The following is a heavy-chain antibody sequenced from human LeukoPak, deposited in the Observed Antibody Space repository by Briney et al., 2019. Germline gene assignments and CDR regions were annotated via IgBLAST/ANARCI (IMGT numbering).Heavy chain of an antibody. CDR3: ARETDYGDFDY. D-gene: IGHD4/OR15-4a*01. J-gene: IGHJ4*02. CDR1: GDSISQDY. CDR2: LYYSGAT. Sequence: PSETLSLTCTVSGDSISQDYWSWIRQPPGKGLEWIGWLYYSGATSYNPSLKSRVTLSVDTSRNQFSLNLNSVTAADTAVYYCARETDYGDFDYWGQGTLVTVSS. V-gene: IGHV4-59*01.